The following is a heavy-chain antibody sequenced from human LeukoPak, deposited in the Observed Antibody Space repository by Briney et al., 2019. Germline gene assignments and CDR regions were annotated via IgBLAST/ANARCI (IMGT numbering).Heavy chain of an antibody. Sequence: GGSLRLSCVASGFTFSDYAMNWVRQPPGRGLEWVSTFKTNSGQVYHAESVRGRFTISRDNSKNTVYLQMSSLRAEDTALYYCARSVPDYTRFDYWGQGALVTVSP. CDR1: GFTFSDYA. CDR3: ARSVPDYTRFDY. D-gene: IGHD4-11*01. CDR2: FKTNSGQV. V-gene: IGHV3-23*01. J-gene: IGHJ4*02.